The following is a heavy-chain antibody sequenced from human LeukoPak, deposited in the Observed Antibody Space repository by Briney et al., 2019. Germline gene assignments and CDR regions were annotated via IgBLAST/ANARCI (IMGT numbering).Heavy chain of an antibody. V-gene: IGHV3-20*04. J-gene: IGHJ4*02. CDR2: INWNGDST. Sequence: PGGSLRLSCAASGFTFDDYGMSWVRQAPGKGLEWVSGINWNGDSTGYADSVKGRFTIPRDNAKNSLYLQMNSLRAEDTALYYCARGCVGDDSSDYWGQGTLVTVSS. D-gene: IGHD3-22*01. CDR1: GFTFDDYG. CDR3: ARGCVGDDSSDY.